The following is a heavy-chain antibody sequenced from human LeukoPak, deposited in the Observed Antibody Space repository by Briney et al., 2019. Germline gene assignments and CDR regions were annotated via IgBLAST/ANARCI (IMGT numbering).Heavy chain of an antibody. CDR2: ISAYNGNT. CDR1: GYTFTTYG. Sequence: ASVKVSCKASGYTFTTYGVSWVRQAPGQGLEWMGWISAYNGNTNYAQKIQDRVTMTTDTSTSTAYMELRSLRSDDTAVYHCARKSKTYSTMVDYWGQGTLVTVSS. V-gene: IGHV1-18*01. J-gene: IGHJ4*02. D-gene: IGHD3-10*01. CDR3: ARKSKTYSTMVDY.